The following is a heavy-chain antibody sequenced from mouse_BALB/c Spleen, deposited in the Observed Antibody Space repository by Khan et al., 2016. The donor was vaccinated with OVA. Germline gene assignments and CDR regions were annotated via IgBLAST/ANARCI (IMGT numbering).Heavy chain of an antibody. D-gene: IGHD3-1*01. V-gene: IGHV3-6*02. CDR3: ARGGSSGPAWFAY. CDR1: GYSITSGYF. CDR2: IRYDGNS. J-gene: IGHJ3*01. Sequence: EVELVESGPGLVKPSQSLSLTCSVTGYSITSGYFWNWIRQFPGNKLEWMGYIRYDGNSNYNPSLKNRISITRDTSKNQVFLKLNSVTPEDTATYYCARGGSSGPAWFAYWGQGTLVTVSA.